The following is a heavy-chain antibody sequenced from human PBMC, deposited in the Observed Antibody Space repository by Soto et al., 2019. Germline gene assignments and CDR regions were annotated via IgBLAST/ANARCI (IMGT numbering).Heavy chain of an antibody. V-gene: IGHV4-38-2*02. CDR3: AREKVGTTFFDN. J-gene: IGHJ4*02. Sequence: LSLTCSVSGFAISRGYYWSWVRQPPGKGLEWIGSIYPSVSSYHNPSLATRLGLSIDASKNQFTLSLTSVTAADTALYFCAREKVGTTFFDNWGQGIQVTV. CDR2: IYPSVSS. CDR1: GFAISRGYY. D-gene: IGHD2-21*02.